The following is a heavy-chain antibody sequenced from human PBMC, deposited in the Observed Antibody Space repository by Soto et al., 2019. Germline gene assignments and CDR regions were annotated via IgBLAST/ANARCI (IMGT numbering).Heavy chain of an antibody. CDR1: GASISGFY. V-gene: IGHV4-4*07. D-gene: IGHD1-1*01. Sequence: SETLSLTCTVSGASISGFYWSWIRKSAGKGLEWIGRIYATGTTDYSPSLKSRVMMSVDTSKEQFSPKLRSVTAADTAVYYCVRDGTKTLRDWFDPWGQGISVTVSS. CDR2: IYATGTT. J-gene: IGHJ5*02. CDR3: VRDGTKTLRDWFDP.